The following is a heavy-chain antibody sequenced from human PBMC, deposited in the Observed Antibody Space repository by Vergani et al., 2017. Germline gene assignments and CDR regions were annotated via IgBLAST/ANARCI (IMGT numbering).Heavy chain of an antibody. CDR3: ARALYSGYSMYSDY. D-gene: IGHD5-12*01. V-gene: IGHV3-30*03. CDR1: GFTFSSYG. Sequence: QVQLVESGGGVVQPGRSLRLSCAASGFTFSSYGMHWVRQAPGKGLEWVAVISYDGSNKYYADSVKGRFTISRDNSKNTLYLQMNSLRAEDTAVYYCARALYSGYSMYSDYWGQGTLVTVSS. J-gene: IGHJ4*02. CDR2: ISYDGSNK.